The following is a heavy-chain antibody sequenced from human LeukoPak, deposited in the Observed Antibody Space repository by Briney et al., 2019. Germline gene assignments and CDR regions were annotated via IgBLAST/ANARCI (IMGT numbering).Heavy chain of an antibody. D-gene: IGHD6-19*01. CDR2: IYYSGST. CDR3: ATVGGSGWFDY. V-gene: IGHV4-61*08. Sequence: SETLSLTCTVSGGSVSSGGYYWSWIRQSPGKGLEWIGRIYYSGSTNYNPSLRSRVTISVDTSKNQFSLKLSSVTAADTAVYFCATVGGSGWFDYWGQGTLVTVSS. CDR1: GGSVSSGGYY. J-gene: IGHJ4*02.